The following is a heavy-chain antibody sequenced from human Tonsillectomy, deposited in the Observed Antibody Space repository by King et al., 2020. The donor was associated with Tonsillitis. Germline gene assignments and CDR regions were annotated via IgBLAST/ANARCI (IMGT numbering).Heavy chain of an antibody. V-gene: IGHV1-18*01. CDR2: ISAYTSDA. D-gene: IGHD3-10*01. CDR3: VREATYGAGSFYFDF. CDR1: GYTFSKYG. J-gene: IGHJ4*02. Sequence: VQLVESGAEVKKPGASARVSCKASGYTFSKYGISWLRQAPGEGLEWMGWISAYTSDANYAQKGQGRVTMTADTSTSTHQLELRSLTSYDTAMYYCVREATYGAGSFYFDFWGQGTLVTVSP.